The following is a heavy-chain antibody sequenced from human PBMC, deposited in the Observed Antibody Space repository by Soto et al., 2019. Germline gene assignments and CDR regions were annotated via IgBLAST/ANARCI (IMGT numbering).Heavy chain of an antibody. Sequence: SLRLSCAASGFTFDDYAMHWVRQAPGKGLEWVSGISWNSGSIGYADSVKGRFTISRDNAKNSLYLQMNSLRAEDTALYYCAKDMAHSGSYYYYYGMDVWGQGTTVTVSS. J-gene: IGHJ6*02. D-gene: IGHD1-26*01. CDR2: ISWNSGSI. CDR3: AKDMAHSGSYYYYYGMDV. V-gene: IGHV3-9*01. CDR1: GFTFDDYA.